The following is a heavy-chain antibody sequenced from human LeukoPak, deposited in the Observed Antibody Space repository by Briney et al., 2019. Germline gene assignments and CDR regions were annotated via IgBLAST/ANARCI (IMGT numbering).Heavy chain of an antibody. CDR3: AKDLLAAPGDI. Sequence: GGSLRLSCAASGFTFSSYGMHWVRQAPGKGLEWVAVIWYDGSNKYYADSVKGRFTISRDNTENTLYLQMNSLRAEDTAVYYCAKDLLAAPGDIWGQGTMVTVSS. D-gene: IGHD2-2*01. V-gene: IGHV3-33*06. CDR1: GFTFSSYG. CDR2: IWYDGSNK. J-gene: IGHJ3*02.